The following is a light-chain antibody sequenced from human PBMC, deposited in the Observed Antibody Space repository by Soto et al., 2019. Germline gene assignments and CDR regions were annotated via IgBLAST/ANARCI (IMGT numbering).Light chain of an antibody. CDR1: ESVNNY. CDR3: QQYHTWPIT. CDR2: DAS. J-gene: IGKJ4*01. V-gene: IGKV3-11*01. Sequence: EVVLTQSPATLSLSPGERATLSCRASESVNNYLAWYQQKPGQAPRLLIYDASNRATGIPARFSGSGSGTDFTLTISSLQSEDCAIYYCQQYHTWPITFGGGTKV.